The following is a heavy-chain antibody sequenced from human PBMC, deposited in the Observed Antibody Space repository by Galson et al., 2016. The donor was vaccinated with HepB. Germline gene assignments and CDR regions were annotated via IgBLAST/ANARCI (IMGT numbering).Heavy chain of an antibody. V-gene: IGHV3-7*01. Sequence: SLRLSCAASGFTFTNYWMNWVRQAPGKGLEWVANIKEDGTEKYYADSVKGRFTISRDNARNSLYLQMNSLRAEDTGIYYCAREGLADGSYFDYWGGGTLVTVS. CDR2: IKEDGTEK. J-gene: IGHJ4*02. D-gene: IGHD5-24*01. CDR3: AREGLADGSYFDY. CDR1: GFTFTNYW.